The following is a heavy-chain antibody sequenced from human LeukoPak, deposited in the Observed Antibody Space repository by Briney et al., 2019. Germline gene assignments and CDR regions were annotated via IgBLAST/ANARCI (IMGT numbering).Heavy chain of an antibody. V-gene: IGHV3-7*01. CDR1: RSTFNRCW. Sequence: GRSLSLSCHLSRSTFNRCWMKWVRQLPGKGLEWVAHINPDGRDTYYVDSMKGRFTISRDNAENTMYLQMNSLRVEDTAVYYCTSRGDTTAEYFQCWGQGTLVTVSS. CDR3: TSRGDTTAEYFQC. CDR2: INPDGRDT. J-gene: IGHJ1*01. D-gene: IGHD2-21*02.